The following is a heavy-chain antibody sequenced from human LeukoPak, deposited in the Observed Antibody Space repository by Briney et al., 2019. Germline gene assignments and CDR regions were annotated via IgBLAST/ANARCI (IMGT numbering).Heavy chain of an antibody. Sequence: GASVKVSCKSSGYTFTGYYMHWVRQAPGQGLEWMGWINPNSGGTNYAQKFQGRVTMTRDTSMSTAYMELSRLRSDDTAAYYCARAGRARIRNPFYYYYGMDVWGQGTTVTVSS. CDR3: ARAGRARIRNPFYYYYGMDV. J-gene: IGHJ6*02. D-gene: IGHD5-12*01. CDR1: GYTFTGYY. CDR2: INPNSGGT. V-gene: IGHV1-2*02.